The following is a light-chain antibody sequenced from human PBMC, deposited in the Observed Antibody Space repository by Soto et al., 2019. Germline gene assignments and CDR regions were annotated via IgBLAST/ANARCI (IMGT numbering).Light chain of an antibody. J-gene: IGKJ4*01. Sequence: EIVMTQSPVTLSVSPGERATRSCRASQSVNSNLAWYQQKPGQAPRLLVYGATTRATGIPARFSGSGSGTEFTLTISSLQSEDFAVYYCQQYNDWPPLTFGGGTKVDIK. CDR2: GAT. CDR1: QSVNSN. CDR3: QQYNDWPPLT. V-gene: IGKV3-15*01.